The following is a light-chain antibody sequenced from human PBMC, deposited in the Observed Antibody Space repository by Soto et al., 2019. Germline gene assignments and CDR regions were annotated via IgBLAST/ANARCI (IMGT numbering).Light chain of an antibody. CDR2: GAS. J-gene: IGKJ2*01. Sequence: EIVLTQSPGTLSLSPGERATLSCRASQSVSSSYLAWYQQKPGQAPRLLIYGASSRATGIPDRFSGSGSGTDFTLTISSLETEDFAVYYCPQYGSSPLYTFGQGTKLEIK. V-gene: IGKV3-20*01. CDR3: PQYGSSPLYT. CDR1: QSVSSSY.